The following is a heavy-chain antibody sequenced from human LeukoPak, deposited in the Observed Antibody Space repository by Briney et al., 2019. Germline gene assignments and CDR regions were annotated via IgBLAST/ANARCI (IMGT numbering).Heavy chain of an antibody. V-gene: IGHV4-39*07. D-gene: IGHD1-26*01. Sequence: SETLSLTCTVSGGSISGSSYYWGWNRQPPGKGLEWIGTIYYSGSTYYNPSLKSRVTISVDTSKNQFSLKLISVTAADTAVYYCARGQGATVPQVGKNWFDPWGQGTRVIVSS. CDR2: IYYSGST. J-gene: IGHJ5*02. CDR1: GGSISGSSYY. CDR3: ARGQGATVPQVGKNWFDP.